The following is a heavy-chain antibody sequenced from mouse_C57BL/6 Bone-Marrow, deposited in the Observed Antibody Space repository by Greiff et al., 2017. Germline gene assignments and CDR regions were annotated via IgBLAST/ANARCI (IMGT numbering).Heavy chain of an antibody. Sequence: QVQLQQPGAELVMPGASVKLSCKASGYTFTSYWMLWVKQRPGQGLEWIGEIDPSDSYTNYNQKFKGKSTLTVDKSSSTAYMQLSSLTSEDSAVYYCARIEAFYYGYFDYWGQGTTLTVSS. CDR1: GYTFTSYW. J-gene: IGHJ2*01. V-gene: IGHV1-69*01. CDR2: IDPSDSYT. CDR3: ARIEAFYYGYFDY. D-gene: IGHD1-1*01.